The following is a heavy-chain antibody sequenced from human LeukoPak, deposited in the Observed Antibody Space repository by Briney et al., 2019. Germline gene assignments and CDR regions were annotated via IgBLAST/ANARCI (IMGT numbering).Heavy chain of an antibody. D-gene: IGHD2-2*03. CDR1: GRSISSYY. CDR2: IHYRGST. J-gene: IGHJ6*03. Sequence: SETLSLACTVYGRSISSYYWSSIRQPPGKGEGWHGYIHYRGSTNYNPSRKSRATISVDTSKNQFSLKVSSVTAADTAVYYCARTTDGYCRSTRCWAYYYYMDVWGKGTTVTISS. CDR3: ARTTDGYCRSTRCWAYYYYMDV. V-gene: IGHV4-59*01.